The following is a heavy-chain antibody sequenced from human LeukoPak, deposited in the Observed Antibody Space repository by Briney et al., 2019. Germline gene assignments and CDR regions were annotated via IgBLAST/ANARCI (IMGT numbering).Heavy chain of an antibody. V-gene: IGHV3-21*01. J-gene: IGHJ4*02. CDR3: ARGGIVANDY. Sequence: PGGSLRLSCAASGFTFSSYSMNWVRQAPGKGLEWVSSISSSSSYIYYADSVKGLFTISRDNAKNSLYLQMNSLRAEDTAVYYCARGGIVANDYWGQGTLVTVSS. D-gene: IGHD1-26*01. CDR1: GFTFSSYS. CDR2: ISSSSSYI.